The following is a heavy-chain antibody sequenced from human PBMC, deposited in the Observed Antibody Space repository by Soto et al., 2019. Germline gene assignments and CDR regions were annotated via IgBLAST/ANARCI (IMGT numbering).Heavy chain of an antibody. CDR1: GFTFSSYW. J-gene: IGHJ4*02. D-gene: IGHD3-22*01. V-gene: IGHV3-74*01. CDR3: ARPRYDSSGTPFDH. Sequence: GGSLRLSCAASGFTFSSYWMHWVRQAPGKGLVWVSRINSEESSTSYADSVKGRFIISRDNAKNTLYLQMNSLRAEDTFVYFCARPRYDSSGTPFDHWGQGTLVTVSS. CDR2: INSEESST.